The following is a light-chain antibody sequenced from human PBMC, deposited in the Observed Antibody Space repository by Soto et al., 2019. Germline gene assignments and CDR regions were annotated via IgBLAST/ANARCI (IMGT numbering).Light chain of an antibody. J-gene: IGKJ4*01. CDR2: DAS. V-gene: IGKV3-11*01. CDR3: QQRTDWPLT. Sequence: EIVLTQSPATLSLSPGERATLSCRASQSVYNYLTWYQQKPGQAPRLLIYDASNRATGTPARFSGSGSGTDFTLTISSLEPEDFAVYYCQQRTDWPLTFGGGTKVEIK. CDR1: QSVYNY.